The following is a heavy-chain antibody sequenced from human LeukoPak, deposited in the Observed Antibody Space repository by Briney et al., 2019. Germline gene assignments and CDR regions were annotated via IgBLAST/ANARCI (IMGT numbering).Heavy chain of an antibody. Sequence: GGSLRLSCAASGFTFSNYAMRWVRQAPGKGLEWVSGISGSGDSTYYADSVKGRFTISRDNSKNTLYLQMNSLRAEDTAVYYCAKWGCSGGSCYPFDYWGQGTLVTVSS. D-gene: IGHD2-15*01. V-gene: IGHV3-23*01. CDR1: GFTFSNYA. CDR2: ISGSGDST. J-gene: IGHJ4*02. CDR3: AKWGCSGGSCYPFDY.